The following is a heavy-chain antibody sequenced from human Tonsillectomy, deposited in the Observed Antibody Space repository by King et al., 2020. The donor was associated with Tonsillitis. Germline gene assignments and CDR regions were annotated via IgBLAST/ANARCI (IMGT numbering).Heavy chain of an antibody. V-gene: IGHV3-30*02. D-gene: IGHD3-10*01. Sequence: VQLVESGGGVVQPGGSLRLSCAASGFMFSNYGMHWVRQAPGKGLEWVTYIRYDERKKYYADSVKGRFTISRDNSKNILYLQMNSLRTDDTAVYYCAKVVELWFGELPYGMDVWGQGTTVTVSS. J-gene: IGHJ6*02. CDR1: GFMFSNYG. CDR3: AKVVELWFGELPYGMDV. CDR2: IRYDERKK.